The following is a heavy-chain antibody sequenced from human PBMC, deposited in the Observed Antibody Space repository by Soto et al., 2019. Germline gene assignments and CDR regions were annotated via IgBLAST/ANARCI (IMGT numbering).Heavy chain of an antibody. CDR2: ISSSSSYI. V-gene: IGHV3-21*01. J-gene: IGHJ4*02. CDR3: ATGYSSSWYAEDFDY. Sequence: PGGSLRLSCAASGCTFSSYSMNWVRQAPGKGLEWVSSISSSSSYIHYADSVKGRFTISRDNAKNSLYLQMNSLRAEDTAVYYCATGYSSSWYAEDFDYWGQGTLVTVS. CDR1: GCTFSSYS. D-gene: IGHD6-13*01.